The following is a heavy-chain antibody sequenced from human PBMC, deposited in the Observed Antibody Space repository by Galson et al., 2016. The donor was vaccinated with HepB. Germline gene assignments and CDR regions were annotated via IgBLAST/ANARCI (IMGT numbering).Heavy chain of an antibody. D-gene: IGHD3-10*01. CDR2: IYHSGST. CDR3: ARDRSSGSGNFGY. J-gene: IGHJ4*02. V-gene: IGHV4-31*02. CDR1: Y. Sequence: YWIGWVRQMPGKGLEWIGYIYHSGSTYYNPSLKSRVSISVDTPKNQFSLRLSSVTAADTAVYYCARDRSSGSGNFGYWGQGTLVTVSS.